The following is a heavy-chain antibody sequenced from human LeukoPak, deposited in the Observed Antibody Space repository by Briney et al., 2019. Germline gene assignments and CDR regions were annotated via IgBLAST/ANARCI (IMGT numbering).Heavy chain of an antibody. D-gene: IGHD3-10*01. Sequence: SETLSLTCAVYGGSFSGYYWSWIRQPPGKGLEWIGEINHSGSTNYNPSLKSRVTISVDTSKNQFSLKLSSVTAADTAVYYCASSYHYGSGSYYNALGYWGQGTLVTVSS. CDR1: GGSFSGYY. CDR2: INHSGST. V-gene: IGHV4-34*01. J-gene: IGHJ4*02. CDR3: ASSYHYGSGSYYNALGY.